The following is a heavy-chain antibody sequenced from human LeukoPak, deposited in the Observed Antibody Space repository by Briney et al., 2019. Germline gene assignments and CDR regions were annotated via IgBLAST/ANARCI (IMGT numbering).Heavy chain of an antibody. D-gene: IGHD3-22*01. V-gene: IGHV3-11*01. CDR1: GFTFSDYY. CDR3: ARDRRYYDSSGYYYYYGMDV. Sequence: GGSLRLSCVASGFTFSDYYMSWIRQAPGKGLEWVSYISSSGSTIYYADSVKGRFTISRDNSKNTLYLQMNSLRAEDTAVYYCARDRRYYDSSGYYYYYGMDVWGQGTTVTVSS. CDR2: ISSSGSTI. J-gene: IGHJ6*02.